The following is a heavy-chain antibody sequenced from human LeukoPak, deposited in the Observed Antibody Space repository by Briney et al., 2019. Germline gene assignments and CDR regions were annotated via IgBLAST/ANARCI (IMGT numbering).Heavy chain of an antibody. CDR3: AKGLRFLEWLSNDAFDI. D-gene: IGHD3-3*01. J-gene: IGHJ3*02. CDR1: GFTFSNYW. CDR2: IKQDGSEK. V-gene: IGHV3-7*01. Sequence: GGSLRLSCAASGFTFSNYWMSWVRQAPGKGLEWVANIKQDGSEKYYVDSVKGRFTISRDNAKSSLYLQMNSLRAEDTAVYYCAKGLRFLEWLSNDAFDIWGQGTMVTVSS.